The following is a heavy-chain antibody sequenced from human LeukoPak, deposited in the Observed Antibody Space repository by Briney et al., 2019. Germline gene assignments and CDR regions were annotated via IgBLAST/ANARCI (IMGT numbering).Heavy chain of an antibody. CDR3: ARDRGPYSGYDSYYFDY. D-gene: IGHD5-12*01. J-gene: IGHJ4*02. CDR1: GGSVSSGSYY. Sequence: SETLSLTCTVSGGSVSSGSYYWSWIRQPPGKGLEWIGYIYYSGSTNYNPSLKSRVTISVDTSKNQFSLKLSSVTAADTAVYYCARDRGPYSGYDSYYFDYWGQGTLVTVSS. V-gene: IGHV4-61*01. CDR2: IYYSGST.